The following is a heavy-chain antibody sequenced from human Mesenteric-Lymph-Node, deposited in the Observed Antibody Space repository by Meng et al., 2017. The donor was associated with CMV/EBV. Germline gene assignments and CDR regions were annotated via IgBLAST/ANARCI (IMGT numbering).Heavy chain of an antibody. J-gene: IGHJ4*02. CDR3: ARGSSYDILTGYFDY. CDR1: GGSFSGYY. V-gene: IGHV4-34*01. CDR2: INHSGST. D-gene: IGHD3-9*01. Sequence: QVQLPHGGAGLVKPSETLSVTCAVYGGSFSGYYWNWIRQSPEKGLEWIGEINHSGSTTYNPSFTSRIIISVDTSTNQISLNMSSVTAADTAVYYCARGSSYDILTGYFDYWGQGALVTVSS.